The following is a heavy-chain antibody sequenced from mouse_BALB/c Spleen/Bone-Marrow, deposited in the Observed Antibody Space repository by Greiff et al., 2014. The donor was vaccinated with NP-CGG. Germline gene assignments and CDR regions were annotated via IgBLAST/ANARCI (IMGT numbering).Heavy chain of an antibody. Sequence: ESGPDLVAPSQSLSITCTVSGFSLTSYGVHWVRQPPGKGLEWLVVIWSDESTTYNSALKSRLSISKDNSKSQVFLKMNSLQTDDTAMYYCARHDNDGYYLAYWGQGTLVTVSA. D-gene: IGHD2-3*01. CDR3: ARHDNDGYYLAY. CDR1: GFSLTSYG. V-gene: IGHV2-6-2*01. J-gene: IGHJ3*01. CDR2: IWSDEST.